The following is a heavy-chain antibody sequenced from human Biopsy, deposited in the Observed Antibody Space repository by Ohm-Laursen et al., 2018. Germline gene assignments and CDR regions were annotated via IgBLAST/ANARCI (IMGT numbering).Heavy chain of an antibody. D-gene: IGHD3-3*01. CDR1: GGSFSGTY. Sequence: SETLSLTCTVSGGSFSGTYWSWIRQTPGKGLEWIGEINHSGSTKYNPSFESRVTISVDTPKNQFSLNLFSVTAADAARYFCARGEYYAYWSGARKLNYFDYWGQGTLVIVSS. CDR2: INHSGST. J-gene: IGHJ4*02. CDR3: ARGEYYAYWSGARKLNYFDY. V-gene: IGHV4-34*01.